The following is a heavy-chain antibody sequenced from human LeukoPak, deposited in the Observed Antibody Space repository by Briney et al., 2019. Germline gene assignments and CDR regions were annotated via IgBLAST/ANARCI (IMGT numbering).Heavy chain of an antibody. CDR3: ARWRGRQSEFDY. J-gene: IGHJ4*02. Sequence: PGGSLRLSCAASEFDFSTHAMTWVRQAPGKGLEWVAHIKEDESDEYYVDSVRGRFTASRDNAMNSVNLQMNSLRVEDTAVYYCARWRGRQSEFDYWGQGTLVTVSS. CDR1: EFDFSTHA. V-gene: IGHV3-7*01. CDR2: IKEDESDE. D-gene: IGHD1-1*01.